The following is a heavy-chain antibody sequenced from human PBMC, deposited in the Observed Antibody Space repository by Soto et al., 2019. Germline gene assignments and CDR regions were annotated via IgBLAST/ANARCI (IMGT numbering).Heavy chain of an antibody. CDR3: ARAATIFGVVTSSYWYFDL. J-gene: IGHJ2*01. V-gene: IGHV1-69*12. Sequence: QVQLVQSGAEVKKPGSSVKVSCKASGGTFSSYAISWVRQAPGQGLAWIGGIIPIFGTANYAQKFQGRVTITADESTSTAYMELSSLRSEDTAVYYCARAATIFGVVTSSYWYFDLWGRGTLVTVSS. D-gene: IGHD3-3*01. CDR1: GGTFSSYA. CDR2: IIPIFGTA.